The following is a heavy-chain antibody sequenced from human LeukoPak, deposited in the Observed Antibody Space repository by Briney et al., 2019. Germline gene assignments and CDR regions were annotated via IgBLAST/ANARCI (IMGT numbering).Heavy chain of an antibody. V-gene: IGHV3-21*01. J-gene: IGHJ4*02. CDR2: ISSSSSYI. CDR3: ARVPANWNSDH. Sequence: GGSLRLSCAASGFTFSSYSMNWVRQAPGKGLEWVSSISSSSSYIYYADSVKGRFTISRDNAKNSLYLQMNSLRAEDTAVYYCARVPANWNSDHWGQGTLVTVSS. CDR1: GFTFSSYS. D-gene: IGHD1-1*01.